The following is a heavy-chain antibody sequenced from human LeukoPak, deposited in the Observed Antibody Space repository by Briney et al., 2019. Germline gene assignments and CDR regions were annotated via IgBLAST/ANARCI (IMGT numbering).Heavy chain of an antibody. V-gene: IGHV3-23*01. CDR3: AKDSTPYSYGWVNWFDP. D-gene: IGHD5-18*01. Sequence: GGSLRLSCAASGFTFGSYAMSWVRQAPGKGLEWVSAISGSGGSTYYADSVKGRFTISRDNSKSTLYLQMNSLRAEDTAVYYCAKDSTPYSYGWVNWFDPWGQGTLVTVSS. J-gene: IGHJ5*02. CDR1: GFTFGSYA. CDR2: ISGSGGST.